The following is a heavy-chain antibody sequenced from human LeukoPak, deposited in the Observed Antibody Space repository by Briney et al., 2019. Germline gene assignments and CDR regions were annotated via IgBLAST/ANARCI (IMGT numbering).Heavy chain of an antibody. V-gene: IGHV4-34*01. J-gene: IGHJ6*02. D-gene: IGHD3-3*01. CDR1: GFTFSSYS. CDR3: ARAPYDFWSGRHYNYYGMDV. Sequence: GSLRLSCAASGFTFSSYSMNWVRQPPGKGLEWIGEINHSGSTNYNPSLKSRVTISVDTSKNQFSLKLSSVTAADTAVYYCARAPYDFWSGRHYNYYGMDVWGQGTTVTVSS. CDR2: INHSGST.